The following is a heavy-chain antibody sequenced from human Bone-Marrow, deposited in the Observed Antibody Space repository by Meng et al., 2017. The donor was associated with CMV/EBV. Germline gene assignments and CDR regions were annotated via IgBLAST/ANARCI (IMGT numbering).Heavy chain of an antibody. CDR2: INPNSGGT. Sequence: ASVKVSCKASGYTFTGYYMHWVRQAPGQGLEWMGWINPNSGGTNYAQKFQGRVTMTRDTSTSTVYMELSSLRSEDTAVYYCARDYGYLGDYYGMDVWGQGTTVTVSS. D-gene: IGHD3-16*01. CDR3: ARDYGYLGDYYGMDV. CDR1: GYTFTGYY. J-gene: IGHJ6*02. V-gene: IGHV1-2*02.